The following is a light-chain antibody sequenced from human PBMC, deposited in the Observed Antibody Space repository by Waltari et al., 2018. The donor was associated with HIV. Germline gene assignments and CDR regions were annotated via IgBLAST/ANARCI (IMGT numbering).Light chain of an antibody. J-gene: IGLJ2*01. CDR2: NDN. CDR3: QAWYNSDVPLF. CDR1: KIGTKR. V-gene: IGLV3-21*03. Sequence: SYVLTQPPSVSVAPGKTATITCGGDKIGTKRVQWSQQRPGQAPVLVVYNDNNRPSGVPERFSGPNSGDTPTLTIGRSEPGDEAAYFFQAWYNSDVPLFFGGGTQLTVL.